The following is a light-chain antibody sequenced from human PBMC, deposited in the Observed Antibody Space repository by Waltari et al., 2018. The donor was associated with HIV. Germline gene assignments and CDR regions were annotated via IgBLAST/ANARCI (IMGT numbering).Light chain of an antibody. Sequence: QSVLTQPPSVSGAPGQRVSLSCAGQTSNIGAGYEVHWYLQLPGSAPKLVIHSNLDRPSGRPARVSGRRSGASASLASTGLQVEEEGDYYCQSDDGTLSGGVFGGGTKLTVL. CDR3: QSDDGTLSGGV. CDR2: SNL. V-gene: IGLV1-40*01. J-gene: IGLJ3*02. CDR1: TSNIGAGYE.